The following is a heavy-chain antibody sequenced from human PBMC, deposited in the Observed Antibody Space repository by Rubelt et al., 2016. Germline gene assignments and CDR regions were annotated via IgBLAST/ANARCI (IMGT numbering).Heavy chain of an antibody. J-gene: IGHJ3*02. CDR2: IWYDGSNK. CDR3: ARDRAGSSSWYPVFGAFDI. V-gene: IGHV3-33*01. D-gene: IGHD6-13*01. Sequence: QVQLVESGGGVVQPGRSLRLSCAASGFTFSSYGMHWVRQAPGKGLEWVAVIWYDGSNKYYADSVKGRFTISRDNSKNTLYLQMNSLRADDTAVYYCARDRAGSSSWYPVFGAFDIWGQGTMVTVSS. CDR1: GFTFSSYG.